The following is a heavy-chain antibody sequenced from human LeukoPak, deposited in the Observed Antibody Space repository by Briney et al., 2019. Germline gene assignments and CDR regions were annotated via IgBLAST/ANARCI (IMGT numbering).Heavy chain of an antibody. CDR1: GYTFTGYY. J-gene: IGHJ4*02. CDR2: INPNSGGT. V-gene: IGHV1-2*02. Sequence: GASVKVSCKASGYTFTGYYMHWVRQAPGQGLEWMGWINPNSGGTNYAQKFQGRVTMTRDTSISTAYMELGRLRSDDTAVYYCARDLRSRGYSYGLNYWGQGTLVTVSS. D-gene: IGHD5-18*01. CDR3: ARDLRSRGYSYGLNY.